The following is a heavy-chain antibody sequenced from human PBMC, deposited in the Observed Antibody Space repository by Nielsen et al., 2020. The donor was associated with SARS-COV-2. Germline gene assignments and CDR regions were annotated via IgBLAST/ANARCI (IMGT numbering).Heavy chain of an antibody. D-gene: IGHD2-15*01. CDR1: GGSISSSSYY. V-gene: IGHV4-61*01. CDR3: ASAAATPYYYYYYMDV. CDR2: IYYSGRT. J-gene: IGHJ6*03. Sequence: SETLSLTCTVSGGSISSSSYYWSWIRQPPGKGLEWIGYIYYSGRTNYNPSLKSRVTISVDTSKNQFSLKLSSVTAADTAVYYCASAAATPYYYYYYMDVWGKGTTVTVSS.